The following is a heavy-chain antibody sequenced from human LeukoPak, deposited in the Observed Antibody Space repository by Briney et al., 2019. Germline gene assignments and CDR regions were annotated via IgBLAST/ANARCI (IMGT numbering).Heavy chain of an antibody. J-gene: IGHJ4*02. CDR3: AKDDTSGYYYIDY. Sequence: PGGSLRLSCAAPGFTFTSHGMHWVRQAPGKGLEWLALIWYDGSKKYYADSVKGRFTVSRDNSKDTLWLQMNSLRTEDTAVYYCAKDDTSGYYYIDYWGQGTLVTVSS. CDR1: GFTFTSHG. V-gene: IGHV3-30*02. CDR2: IWYDGSKK. D-gene: IGHD3-22*01.